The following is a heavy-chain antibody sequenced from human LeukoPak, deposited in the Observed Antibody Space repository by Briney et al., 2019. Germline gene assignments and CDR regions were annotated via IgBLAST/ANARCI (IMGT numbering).Heavy chain of an antibody. V-gene: IGHV3-30-3*01. Sequence: GSLRLSCAASGFTFSSYAMHWVRQAPGKGLEWVAVISYDGSNKYYADSVEGRFTISRDNSKNTLYLQMNSLRAEDTAVYYCARSRDYGDYPLYLSYYFDYWGQGTLVTVSS. J-gene: IGHJ4*02. CDR3: ARSRDYGDYPLYLSYYFDY. CDR2: ISYDGSNK. CDR1: GFTFSSYA. D-gene: IGHD4-17*01.